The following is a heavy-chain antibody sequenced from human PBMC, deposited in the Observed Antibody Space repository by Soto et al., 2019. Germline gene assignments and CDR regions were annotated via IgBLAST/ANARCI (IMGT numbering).Heavy chain of an antibody. J-gene: IGHJ4*02. D-gene: IGHD3-10*01. CDR1: GFTFSSYG. Sequence: QVQLVESGGGVVQPGRSLRLSCAASGFTFSSYGMHWVRQAPGKGLGWVAVISYDGSNKYYADSVKGRFTISRDNSKNTLDLQMSSLRAEDTAVYYCAKDDAGWGSYFVYWGQGTLVTVSS. V-gene: IGHV3-30*18. CDR2: ISYDGSNK. CDR3: AKDDAGWGSYFVY.